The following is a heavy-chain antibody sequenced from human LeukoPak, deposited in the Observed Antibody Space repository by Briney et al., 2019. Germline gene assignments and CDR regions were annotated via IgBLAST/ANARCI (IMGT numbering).Heavy chain of an antibody. D-gene: IGHD1-1*01. CDR2: INHSGST. CDR3: ARAGWNRYYYYYGMDV. V-gene: IGHV4-34*01. J-gene: IGHJ6*02. Sequence: SETLSLTCAVYGGSFSGYYWSWIRQPPGKGLEWIGEINHSGSTNYNPSLKSRVTISVDTSKNQFSLKLSSVTAADTAVYYCARAGWNRYYYYYGMDVWGQGTTVTVSS. CDR1: GGSFSGYY.